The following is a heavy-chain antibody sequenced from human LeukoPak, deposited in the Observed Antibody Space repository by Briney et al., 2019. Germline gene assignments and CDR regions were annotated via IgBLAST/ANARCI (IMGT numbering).Heavy chain of an antibody. CDR2: INHSGST. V-gene: IGHV4-34*01. Sequence: SETLSLTCAVYGGSFSGYYWSWIRQPPGKGLEWVGEINHSGSTNYNPSLKSRVTISVDTSKNQFSLKLSSVTAADTAVYYCARTEGYFDYWGQGTLVTVSS. J-gene: IGHJ4*02. CDR1: GGSFSGYY. CDR3: ARTEGYFDY.